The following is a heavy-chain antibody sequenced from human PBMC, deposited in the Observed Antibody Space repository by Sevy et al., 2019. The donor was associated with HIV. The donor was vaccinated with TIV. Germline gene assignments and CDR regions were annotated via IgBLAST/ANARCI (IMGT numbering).Heavy chain of an antibody. J-gene: IGHJ6*03. V-gene: IGHV4-34*01. Sequence: SETLSLTCAVYGGSFSGYYWSWIHQPPGKGLEWIGEINHSGSTNYNPSLKSRVTISVDTSKNQFSLKLSSVTAADTAVYYCKYSSSSHDLHYYYYYMDVWGKGTTVTVSS. CDR1: GGSFSGYY. CDR2: INHSGST. D-gene: IGHD6-6*01. CDR3: KYSSSSHDLHYYYYYMDV.